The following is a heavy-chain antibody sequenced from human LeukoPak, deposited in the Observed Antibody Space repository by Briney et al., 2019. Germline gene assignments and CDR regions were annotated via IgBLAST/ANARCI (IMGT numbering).Heavy chain of an antibody. CDR3: ARPPHNIAVAGMDVDY. CDR1: GFTFSSYS. D-gene: IGHD6-19*01. Sequence: SGGSLRLSCAASGFTFSSYSMNWVRQAPGKGLEWVSSISSSSSYIYYADSVKGRFTISRDNAKNSLYLQMNSLRAEDTAVYYYARPPHNIAVAGMDVDYWGQGTLVTVSS. CDR2: ISSSSSYI. J-gene: IGHJ4*02. V-gene: IGHV3-21*01.